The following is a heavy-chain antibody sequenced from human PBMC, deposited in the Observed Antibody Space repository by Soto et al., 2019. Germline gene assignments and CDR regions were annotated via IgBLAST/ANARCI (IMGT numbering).Heavy chain of an antibody. V-gene: IGHV3-33*01. CDR3: ATDRGDYNSSPDY. CDR2: IRYDGSNK. J-gene: IGHJ4*02. Sequence: QVQLVESGGGVVQPGRSLRLSCAASGFTFSSYDMHWVRQTPGKGLVWVAVIRYDGSNKYYGDSVKGRFIISRDNSKNTEYLQMNSLRAGDTAVYSCATDRGDYNSSPDYWGQGTLVTVSS. CDR1: GFTFSSYD. D-gene: IGHD3-10*01.